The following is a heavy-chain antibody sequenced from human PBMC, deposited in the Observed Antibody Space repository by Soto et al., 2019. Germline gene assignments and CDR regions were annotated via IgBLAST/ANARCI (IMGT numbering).Heavy chain of an antibody. J-gene: IGHJ3*02. CDR3: ALYYDFWSVYYDAFDI. CDR1: GGTFSSYA. CDR2: IIPIFGTA. V-gene: IGHV1-69*01. Sequence: QVQLVQSGAEVKKPGSSVKVSCKASGGTFSSYAISWVRQAPGQGLEWMGGIIPIFGTANYAQKFQGRVTITADESTSTAYMELRSLRSEDTAVDYCALYYDFWSVYYDAFDIWGQGTMGTVSS. D-gene: IGHD3-3*01.